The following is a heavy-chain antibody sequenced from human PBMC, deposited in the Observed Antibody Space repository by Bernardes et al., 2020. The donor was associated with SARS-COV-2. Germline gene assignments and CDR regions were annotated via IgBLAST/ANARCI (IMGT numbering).Heavy chain of an antibody. D-gene: IGHD5-18*01. Sequence: SETLSLTCAVSGGFLRGPYWHWIRQSPGPGLEWIAEINHGGNTHYSSSLQTRVTISVDTSKNQFSLKLTSMTAADTAFYYCARGDSYGINDGFDVWGQGTAVTVSS. CDR2: INHGGNT. J-gene: IGHJ6*02. CDR1: GGFLRGPY. CDR3: ARGDSYGINDGFDV. V-gene: IGHV4-34*01.